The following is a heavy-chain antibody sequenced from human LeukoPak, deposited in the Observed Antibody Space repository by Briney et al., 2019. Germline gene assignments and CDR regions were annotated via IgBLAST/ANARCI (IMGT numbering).Heavy chain of an antibody. V-gene: IGHV1-18*01. CDR2: ISAYNGNT. CDR3: ARTHLYYYDSSGYYF. Sequence: ASVKVSCKASGYTFTSYGISWVRQAPGQGLEWMGWISAYNGNTNYAQKLQGRVTMTTDTSTSTAYMELRSPRSDDTAVYYCARTHLYYYDSSGYYFWGQGTLVTVSS. CDR1: GYTFTSYG. D-gene: IGHD3-22*01. J-gene: IGHJ4*02.